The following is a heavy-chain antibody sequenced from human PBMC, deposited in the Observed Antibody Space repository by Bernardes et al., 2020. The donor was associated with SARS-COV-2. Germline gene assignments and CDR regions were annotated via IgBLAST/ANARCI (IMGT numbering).Heavy chain of an antibody. J-gene: IGHJ6*03. CDR3: ARVAKVVVAATYYYYYYYMDV. CDR1: GFTFSDHY. D-gene: IGHD2-15*01. V-gene: IGHV3-72*01. CDR2: TRNKANSYTT. Sequence: GGSLRLSCAASGFTFSDHYMDWVRQAPGKGLEWVGRTRNKANSYTTEYAASVKGRFTISRDDSKNSLYLQMNSLKTEDTAVYYCARVAKVVVAATYYYYYYYMDVWGKGTTVTVSS.